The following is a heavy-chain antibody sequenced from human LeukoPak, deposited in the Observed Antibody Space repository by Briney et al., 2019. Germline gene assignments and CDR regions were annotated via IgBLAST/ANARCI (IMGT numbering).Heavy chain of an antibody. J-gene: IGHJ4*02. CDR2: INSDESNT. CDR3: ARDHYGDYHFDH. Sequence: GGSLRLSCAASGFTFSSHWMHWVRQAPGKGLVWVSRINSDESNTSYADSVKGRFTISRDNAKNSLYLQMNSLRAEDTAVYYCARDHYGDYHFDHWGQGTLVTVSS. CDR1: GFTFSSHW. V-gene: IGHV3-74*01. D-gene: IGHD4-17*01.